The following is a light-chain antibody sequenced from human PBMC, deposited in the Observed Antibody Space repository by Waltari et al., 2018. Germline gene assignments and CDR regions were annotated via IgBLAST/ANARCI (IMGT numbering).Light chain of an antibody. CDR1: SGRLSINY. CDR2: EDN. Sequence: NFMLTQPHSVSESPGKTVTISCTRSSGRLSINYVTWYQQRPGSSPTTVIYEDNQRPSGVPDRFSGSIDSSSNSASLTISGLKTEDEADYYCQSYDDNNRRVFGGGTKLTVL. V-gene: IGLV6-57*01. J-gene: IGLJ3*02. CDR3: QSYDDNNRRV.